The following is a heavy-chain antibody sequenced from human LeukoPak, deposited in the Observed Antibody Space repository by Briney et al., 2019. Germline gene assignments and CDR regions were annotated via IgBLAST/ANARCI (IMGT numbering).Heavy chain of an antibody. Sequence: GXTXXDYYXSWIRQAPXKXXEWVSYISSSGSTIYYADSVKGRFTISRXNAKXSLYLQMNSLRAEDTAVYYXXXXXXXXXXXXXXDIXGQXXXXTVSS. V-gene: IGHV3-11*04. CDR3: XXXXXXXXXXXXXDI. CDR2: ISSSGSTI. J-gene: IGHJ3*02. CDR1: GXTXXDYY.